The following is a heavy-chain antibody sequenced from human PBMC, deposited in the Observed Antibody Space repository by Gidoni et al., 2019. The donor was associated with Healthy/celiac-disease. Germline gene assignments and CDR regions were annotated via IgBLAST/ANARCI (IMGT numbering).Heavy chain of an antibody. CDR3: ARGWIQLWLPTPFDY. CDR1: GGSFSGYY. CDR2: INHSGST. Sequence: QVQLQQWGAGLLKPSETLSLPCAVYGGSFSGYYWSWIRQPPGKGLEWIGEINHSGSTNYNPSLKSRVTISVDTSKNQFSLKLSSVTAADTAVYYCARGWIQLWLPTPFDYWGQGTLVTVSS. J-gene: IGHJ4*02. D-gene: IGHD5-18*01. V-gene: IGHV4-34*01.